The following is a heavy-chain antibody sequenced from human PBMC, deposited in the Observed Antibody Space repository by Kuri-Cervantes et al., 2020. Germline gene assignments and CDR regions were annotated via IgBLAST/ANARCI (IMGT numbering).Heavy chain of an antibody. Sequence: GSLRLSCAVSGYSITSGYYWGWIRQPPGKGQEWIGNIYHSGSTNYNPSLKSRVTISVDTSKNQFSLKLSSVTAADTAVYYCARFTGYFDLWGRGTLVTVSS. CDR2: IYHSGST. CDR3: ARFTGYFDL. V-gene: IGHV4-38-2*01. J-gene: IGHJ2*01. CDR1: GYSITSGYY.